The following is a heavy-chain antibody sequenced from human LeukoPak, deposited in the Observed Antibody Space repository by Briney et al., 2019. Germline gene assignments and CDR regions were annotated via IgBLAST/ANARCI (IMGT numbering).Heavy chain of an antibody. CDR3: ARGPDLNSGWYRSPRKPRDYYYGMDV. J-gene: IGHJ6*02. CDR2: MNPNSGNT. CDR1: GYTFTSYD. V-gene: IGHV1-8*01. D-gene: IGHD6-19*01. Sequence: ASVKVSCKASGYTFTSYDINWVRQATGQGLEWMGWMNPNSGNTGYAQKFQGRVTMTRNTSISTAYMELSSLRSEDTAVYYCARGPDLNSGWYRSPRKPRDYYYGMDVWGQGTTVTVSS.